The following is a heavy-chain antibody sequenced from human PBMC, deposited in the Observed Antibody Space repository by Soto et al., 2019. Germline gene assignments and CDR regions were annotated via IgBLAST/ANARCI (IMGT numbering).Heavy chain of an antibody. J-gene: IGHJ4*02. Sequence: PSETLSLTCSVSGGSISSGTSYWSWIRQRPGEGLEWIGYIFYSGSFYYTPSLRGRVLILADTSKNQFTLTLSSVTAADTAVYFCSSAPETPSICGVALPYFFDYWGQGTLVTVSS. CDR3: SSAPETPSICGVALPYFFDY. D-gene: IGHD3-3*01. V-gene: IGHV4-31*02. CDR2: IFYSGSF. CDR1: GGSISSGTSY.